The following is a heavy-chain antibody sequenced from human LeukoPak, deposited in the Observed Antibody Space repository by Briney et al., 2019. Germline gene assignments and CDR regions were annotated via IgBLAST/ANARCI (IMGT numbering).Heavy chain of an antibody. D-gene: IGHD1-14*01. Sequence: SETLSLTCTVSGGSISSSPCYWGWIRQPPGKGLEWFGTICSGGSTYYDPSLKSRVTISVDTSKNQFSLKLSSLTAADTAVYYCVKDRGNHVTDYWGQGTLVTVSS. CDR1: GGSISSSPCY. CDR3: VKDRGNHVTDY. V-gene: IGHV4-39*07. CDR2: ICSGGST. J-gene: IGHJ4*02.